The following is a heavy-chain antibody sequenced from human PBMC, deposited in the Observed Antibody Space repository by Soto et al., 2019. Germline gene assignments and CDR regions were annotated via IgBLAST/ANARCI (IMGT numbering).Heavy chain of an antibody. CDR3: ARSRRDDSTGYYFEY. V-gene: IGHV5-51*01. Sequence: GESLKISCEGSGYSFTTYWIGWVRQMPGKGLEWMGFVYPGDSDTRYSPSFQGQVTISVDKSTSIVYLQWSSLKASDTAMYYCARSRRDDSTGYYFEYWGQGTLVTVSS. CDR1: GYSFTTYW. J-gene: IGHJ4*02. D-gene: IGHD3-22*01. CDR2: VYPGDSDT.